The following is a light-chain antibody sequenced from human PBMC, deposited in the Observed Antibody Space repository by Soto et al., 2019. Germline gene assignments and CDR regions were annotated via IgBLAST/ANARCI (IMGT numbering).Light chain of an antibody. J-gene: IGLJ1*01. V-gene: IGLV2-8*01. CDR3: ASYAGGNQV. CDR1: SRDVGGYNF. CDR2: EVT. Sequence: QSALTQDPSASVSPGRSVTISCTGTSRDVGGYNFVSWYQHHLGKAPKLMIYEVTRRPSGVPDRFSGSKSANTASLTVSGLLAEDEADYYCASYAGGNQVFGTGTKVTVL.